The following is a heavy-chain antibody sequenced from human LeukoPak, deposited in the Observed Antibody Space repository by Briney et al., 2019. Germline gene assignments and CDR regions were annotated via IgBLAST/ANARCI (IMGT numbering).Heavy chain of an antibody. J-gene: IGHJ4*02. Sequence: GGSLRLSCAASGFTFSSYGMSWVRQAPGKGLEWVSAISGGGGSTYYADSVKGRFTISRDNSKNTLYLQMNSLRAEDTAVYYCAKGPRFGESLAQSPGDYWGQGTLVTVSS. CDR3: AKGPRFGESLAQSPGDY. V-gene: IGHV3-23*01. CDR1: GFTFSSYG. D-gene: IGHD3-10*02. CDR2: ISGGGGST.